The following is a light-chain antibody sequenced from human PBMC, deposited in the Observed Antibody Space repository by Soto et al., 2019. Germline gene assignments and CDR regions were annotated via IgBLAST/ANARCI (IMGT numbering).Light chain of an antibody. V-gene: IGKV1-5*03. J-gene: IGKJ5*01. CDR3: QVYNNGPPG. CDR2: KAS. Sequence: DIQMTQSPSTLSASVGDRVTITCRASQTINSWLAWYQQKPGKAPKLLIYKASYLQSWVPSTFSGSGSGTEFTLTISSLQPDDFATYYCQVYNNGPPGFGQGTRLEI. CDR1: QTINSW.